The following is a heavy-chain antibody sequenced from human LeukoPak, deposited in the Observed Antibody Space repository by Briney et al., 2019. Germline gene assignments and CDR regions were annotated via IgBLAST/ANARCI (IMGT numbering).Heavy chain of an antibody. CDR2: IGGSGDST. CDR1: GFTFSSYA. Sequence: PGGSLRLSCAAPGFTFSSYAMSWVRQAPGKGLEWASVIGGSGDSTYYADSVKGRFTISRDNSKNTLYLQMSSLRAEDTAVYYCAKKKRELRGFDYWGQGTLVTVSS. J-gene: IGHJ4*02. V-gene: IGHV3-23*01. D-gene: IGHD1-7*01. CDR3: AKKKRELRGFDY.